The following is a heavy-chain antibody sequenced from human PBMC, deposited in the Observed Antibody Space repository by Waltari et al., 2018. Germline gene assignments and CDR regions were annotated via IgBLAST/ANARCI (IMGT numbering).Heavy chain of an antibody. CDR2: IRSKAYGGTT. CDR1: GLTFGDSA. CDR3: TRESLDCSGGSCYGAY. V-gene: IGHV3-49*04. J-gene: IGHJ4*02. Sequence: EVQLVESGGGLVQPGRSLRLSCTAAGLTFGDSAMRWVCQAPGKGLGWVGFIRSKAYGGTTEYAASVKGRFTISRDDSKSIAYLQMNSLKTEDTAVYYCTRESLDCSGGSCYGAYWGQGTLVTVSS. D-gene: IGHD2-15*01.